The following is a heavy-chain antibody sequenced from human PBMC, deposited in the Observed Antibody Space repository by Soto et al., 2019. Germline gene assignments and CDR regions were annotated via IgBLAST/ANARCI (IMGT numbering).Heavy chain of an antibody. Sequence: SETLSLTCTVSGGSIRTYYWSWIRQPPGKGLEWIGCIYYNGGSPNYNPSLKSRVTISADTSKNQFSLKLTSVTAADTAVYYCVRFWPPPYSDALTDYTDAFDEWAQRTPVTVSS. V-gene: IGHV4-59*08. CDR3: VRFWPPPYSDALTDYTDAFDE. CDR1: GGSIRTYY. D-gene: IGHD3-9*01. CDR2: IYYNGGSP. J-gene: IGHJ4*02.